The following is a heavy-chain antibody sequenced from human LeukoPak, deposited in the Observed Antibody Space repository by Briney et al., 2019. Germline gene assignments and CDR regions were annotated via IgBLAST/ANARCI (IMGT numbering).Heavy chain of an antibody. CDR1: GYTFTSYC. CDR2: INPSGGST. J-gene: IGHJ4*02. CDR3: AREEGETHYYDSSGYYLDY. Sequence: GASVKVSCKASGYTFTSYCMHWVRQAPGQGLEWMGIINPSGGSTSYAQKFQGRVTMTRDTSTSTVYMELSSLRSEDTAVYYCAREEGETHYYDSSGYYLDYWGQGTLVTVSS. D-gene: IGHD3-22*01. V-gene: IGHV1-46*01.